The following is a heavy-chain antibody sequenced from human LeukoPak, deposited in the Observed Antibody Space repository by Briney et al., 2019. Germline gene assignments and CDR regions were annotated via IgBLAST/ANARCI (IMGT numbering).Heavy chain of an antibody. CDR1: GGAMSSYY. CDR2: IYTSGST. Sequence: SETLSLTCTVSGGAMSSYYWSWIRQPAGKGLEWIGRIYTSGSTNYNPSLKSRVTMSVDTSKNQFSLKLSSVTAADTAVYYCARTYSSSWYVSWFDPWGQGTLVTVSS. CDR3: ARTYSSSWYVSWFDP. V-gene: IGHV4-4*07. D-gene: IGHD6-13*01. J-gene: IGHJ5*02.